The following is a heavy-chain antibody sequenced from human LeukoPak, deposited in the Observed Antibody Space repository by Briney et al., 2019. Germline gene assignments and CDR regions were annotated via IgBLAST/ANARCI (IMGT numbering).Heavy chain of an antibody. D-gene: IGHD1-26*01. Sequence: PSETLSLTCTVSGDSISSYYWSWIRQPPGKGLEWIGYIYYSGSTNYNPSLKSRVTISVDTSKNQFSLKLSSVTAADTAVYYCARATGATKVSWFDPWGQGTLVTVSS. J-gene: IGHJ5*02. CDR3: ARATGATKVSWFDP. CDR1: GDSISSYY. CDR2: IYYSGST. V-gene: IGHV4-59*01.